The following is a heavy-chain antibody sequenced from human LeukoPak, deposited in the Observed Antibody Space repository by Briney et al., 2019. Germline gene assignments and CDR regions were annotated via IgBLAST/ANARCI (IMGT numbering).Heavy chain of an antibody. V-gene: IGHV4-39*01. CDR2: IYYSGST. CDR3: ARHPRNGSYPFYYYGMDV. Sequence: AETLSLTCTVSGGSISSRSYYWVWIRQTPGKGLVWIGNIYYSGSTYYNPSLKSRVTISVDTSKNQFSLKLSSVTAADTAMYYCARHPRNGSYPFYYYGMDVWGQGTTVTVSS. D-gene: IGHD1-26*01. CDR1: GGSISSRSYY. J-gene: IGHJ6*02.